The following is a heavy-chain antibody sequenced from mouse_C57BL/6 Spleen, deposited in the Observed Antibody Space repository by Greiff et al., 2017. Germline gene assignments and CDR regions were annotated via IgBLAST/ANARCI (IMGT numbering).Heavy chain of an antibody. Sequence: QVQLQQPGAELVRPGSSVKLSCKASGYTFTSYWMHWVKQRPIQGLEWIGNIDPSDSETHYNQKFKDKATLTVDKSSSTAYMQLSSLTSEDSAVYYCARQGYYGSSYGAMDYWGQGTSVTVSS. CDR3: ARQGYYGSSYGAMDY. D-gene: IGHD1-1*01. J-gene: IGHJ4*01. CDR2: IDPSDSET. CDR1: GYTFTSYW. V-gene: IGHV1-52*01.